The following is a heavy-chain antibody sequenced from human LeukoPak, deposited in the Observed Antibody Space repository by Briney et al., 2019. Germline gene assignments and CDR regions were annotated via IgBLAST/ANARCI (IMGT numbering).Heavy chain of an antibody. CDR2: ISYDGSHK. Sequence: PGRSLRLSCAASGFTFSSYGMHWVRQAPGKGLEWVAVISYDGSHKYYADSVKGRFTISRDNSKNTLYLQMNSLRAEDTAVYYCAKDLYGGNSERIYWGQGTLVTVSS. CDR1: GFTFSSYG. J-gene: IGHJ4*02. CDR3: AKDLYGGNSERIY. V-gene: IGHV3-30*18. D-gene: IGHD4-23*01.